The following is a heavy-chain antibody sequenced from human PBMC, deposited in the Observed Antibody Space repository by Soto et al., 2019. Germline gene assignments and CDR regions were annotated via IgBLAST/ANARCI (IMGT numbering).Heavy chain of an antibody. CDR1: GFTFSSYA. V-gene: IGHV3-23*01. CDR3: ASFKQWLGMYYFDY. J-gene: IGHJ4*02. D-gene: IGHD6-19*01. CDR2: ISGSGGST. Sequence: GGSLRLSCAASGFTFSSYAMSWVRQAPGKGLEWVSAISGSGGSTYYADSVKGRFTISRDNSKNTLYLQMNSLRAEDTAVYYCASFKQWLGMYYFDYWGQGTLVTVSS.